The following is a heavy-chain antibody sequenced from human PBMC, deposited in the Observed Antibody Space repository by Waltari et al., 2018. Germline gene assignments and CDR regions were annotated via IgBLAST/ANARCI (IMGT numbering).Heavy chain of an antibody. J-gene: IGHJ4*02. Sequence: EVQLVESGGGLVQPGESLRLSCAASGFPFDVYWMTWVRQAPGKGLEWVANIRGDGNEKYYVDSGKGRFIISRDNAKNSVFLQRNSLRGEDTAVYFCGNGHLTKHDYWGQGTLVTVSS. CDR1: GFPFDVYW. V-gene: IGHV3-7*01. CDR3: GNGHLTKHDY. CDR2: IRGDGNEK.